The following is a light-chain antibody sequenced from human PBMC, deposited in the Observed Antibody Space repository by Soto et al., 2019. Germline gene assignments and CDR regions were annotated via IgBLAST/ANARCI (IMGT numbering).Light chain of an antibody. CDR3: AQALQTVT. CDR1: QSLLLSSGNNY. CDR2: LGS. Sequence: DIVLTQSPLSLPVTPGESASISCKASQSLLLSSGNNYLDWYLQKPGQSPQLLIYLGSTRASGVPDSVSGSGSGTDFTLKISTVEAEDVGVYYCAQALQTVTFGGGTKVEIK. J-gene: IGKJ4*01. V-gene: IGKV2-28*01.